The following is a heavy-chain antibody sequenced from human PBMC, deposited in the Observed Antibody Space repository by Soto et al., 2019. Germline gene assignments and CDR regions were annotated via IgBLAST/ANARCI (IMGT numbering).Heavy chain of an antibody. V-gene: IGHV4-39*01. J-gene: IGHJ5*02. CDR2: IYYSGST. Sequence: PSETLSLTCTVSGGSISSSSYYWGWIRQPPGKGLEWIGSIYYSGSTYSNPSLKSRVTISVDTSKNQLSLKLSSVTAADTAVYYCARHRGTHNWFDPWGQGNLVTVSS. CDR1: GGSISSSSYY. CDR3: ARHRGTHNWFDP.